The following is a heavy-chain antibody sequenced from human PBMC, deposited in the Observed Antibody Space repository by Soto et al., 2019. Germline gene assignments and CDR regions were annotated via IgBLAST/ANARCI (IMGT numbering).Heavy chain of an antibody. CDR2: IKSKTDDVTT. V-gene: IGHV3-15*01. CDR3: TTQKTMIVVVYYFDY. J-gene: IGHJ4*02. Sequence: GGSLRLSLAASGFTFINAWMSWVRQSPGKGREWVGRIKSKTDDVTTDYAAPVKGRFTISRDDSKNTLYLQMNSLKTEDTAVYYCTTQKTMIVVVYYFDYWGQGTLVTVSS. D-gene: IGHD3-22*01. CDR1: GFTFINAW.